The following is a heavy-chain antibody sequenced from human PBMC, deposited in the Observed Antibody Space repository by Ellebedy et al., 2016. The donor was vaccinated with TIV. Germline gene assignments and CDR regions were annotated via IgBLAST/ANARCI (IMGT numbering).Heavy chain of an antibody. J-gene: IGHJ4*02. D-gene: IGHD6-19*01. V-gene: IGHV3-23*01. CDR1: GFTFSNYA. CDR2: IGVGGAST. Sequence: GESLKISCAASGFTFSNYAMHWVRQAPGKGLEWVSGIGVGGASTFYADSVKGRFTISRDSSRNMMFLQMNSLLAEDTAVYYCTSPAVGHTTGCCRYYFDYWGLGTLVTVSS. CDR3: TSPAVGHTTGCCRYYFDY.